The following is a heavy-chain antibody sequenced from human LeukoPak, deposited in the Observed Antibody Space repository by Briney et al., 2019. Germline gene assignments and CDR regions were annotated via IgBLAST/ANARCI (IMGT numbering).Heavy chain of an antibody. CDR2: IYYSRST. CDR1: GGSISSSSYY. J-gene: IGHJ6*02. Sequence: PSETLSLTCTVSGGSISSSSYYWGWIRQPPGKGLEWIGSIYYSRSTYYNPSLKSRVTISVDTSKNQFSLKLSSVTAADTAVYYCARVRRTPYYYYGMDVWGQGTTVTVSS. V-gene: IGHV4-39*01. CDR3: ARVRRTPYYYYGMDV. D-gene: IGHD1-14*01.